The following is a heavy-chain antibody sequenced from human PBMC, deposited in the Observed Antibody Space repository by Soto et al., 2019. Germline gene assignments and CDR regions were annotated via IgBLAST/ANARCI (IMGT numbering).Heavy chain of an antibody. J-gene: IGHJ6*02. D-gene: IGHD2-21*02. Sequence: QVQLQESGPGLVKPSETLSLTCTVSGGSISSYYWSWIRQPPGKGLEWIGYIYYSGSTNYTPSLKSRVTISVDTSKNQFSLKLSSVTAADTAVYYCARVGCGGDCLYYYYGMDVWGQGTTVTVSS. V-gene: IGHV4-59*01. CDR1: GGSISSYY. CDR2: IYYSGST. CDR3: ARVGCGGDCLYYYYGMDV.